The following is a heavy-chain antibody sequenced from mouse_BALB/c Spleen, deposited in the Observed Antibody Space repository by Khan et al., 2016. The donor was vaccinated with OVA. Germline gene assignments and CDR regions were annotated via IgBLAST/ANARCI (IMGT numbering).Heavy chain of an antibody. CDR3: ARGSWAWFAY. CDR1: GYTFTSYW. J-gene: IGHJ3*01. CDR2: INPSTGYT. V-gene: IGHV1-7*01. D-gene: IGHD3-1*01. Sequence: QVQLQQSGAELAKPGASVKMSCKASGYTFTSYWMHWVKQRPGQGLEWIGYINPSTGYTEYNQKFKDKATLTADKSSSTAYMQLSSLTSEDSAVYYCARGSWAWFAYWGQGTLVTVSA.